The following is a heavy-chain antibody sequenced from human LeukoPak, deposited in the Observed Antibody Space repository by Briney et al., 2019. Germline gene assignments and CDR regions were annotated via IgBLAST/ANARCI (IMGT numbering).Heavy chain of an antibody. Sequence: ASVKVSCKALGYTFTDHYFHWLRQAPGQGIEWMGWIHPGRGDTNIAQKFQGRVSLTRDMTISTAYMELSRLTSDDTAVYYCARDHNWGPDYWGQGTLVTVSS. J-gene: IGHJ4*02. CDR3: ARDHNWGPDY. CDR2: IHPGRGDT. V-gene: IGHV1-2*02. CDR1: GYTFTDHY. D-gene: IGHD7-27*01.